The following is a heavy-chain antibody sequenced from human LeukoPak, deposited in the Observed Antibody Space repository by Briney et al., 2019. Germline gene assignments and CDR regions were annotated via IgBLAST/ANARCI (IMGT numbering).Heavy chain of an antibody. CDR3: AKVGYCSSTSCYWRGTYYFDY. CDR2: ISGSGGST. Sequence: GGSLRLSCAASGFTFSSYAMSWVRQAPGKGLEWVSAISGSGGSTYYVDSVKGRFTISRDNSKNTLYLQMNSLRAEDTAVYYCAKVGYCSSTSCYWRGTYYFDYWGQGTLVTVSS. V-gene: IGHV3-23*01. CDR1: GFTFSSYA. J-gene: IGHJ4*02. D-gene: IGHD2-2*01.